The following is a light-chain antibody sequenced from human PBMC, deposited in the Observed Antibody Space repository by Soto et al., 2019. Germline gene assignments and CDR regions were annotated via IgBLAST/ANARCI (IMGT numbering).Light chain of an antibody. CDR2: AAS. V-gene: IGKV1-39*01. CDR3: QQSYSTVSIT. Sequence: DIQMTQSPSTLSASVGYRFTITCRANQSISTYLNWYQQKLGKAPKSLIYAASKLQSGVPSRFSGSGSGTDFTLTIRSLQPEDFATYYCQQSYSTVSITFGQGTRLEIK. CDR1: QSISTY. J-gene: IGKJ5*01.